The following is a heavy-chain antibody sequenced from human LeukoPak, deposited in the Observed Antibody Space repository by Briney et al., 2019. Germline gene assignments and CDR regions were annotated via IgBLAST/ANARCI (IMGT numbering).Heavy chain of an antibody. CDR3: AKEVGFNWGYHDY. CDR2: IIGSGGST. Sequence: GGSLRLSCAASGFTFSSYAMSWVRQAPGKGLEWVSAIIGSGGSTYYADSAEGRFTISRDNSKNTLYLQMNSLRAEDTAVYYCAKEVGFNWGYHDYWGQGTLVTVSS. D-gene: IGHD5-24*01. V-gene: IGHV3-23*01. CDR1: GFTFSSYA. J-gene: IGHJ4*02.